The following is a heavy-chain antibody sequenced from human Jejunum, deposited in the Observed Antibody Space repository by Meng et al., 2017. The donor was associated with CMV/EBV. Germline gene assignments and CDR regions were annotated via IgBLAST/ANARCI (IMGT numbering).Heavy chain of an antibody. J-gene: IGHJ4*02. CDR2: IAYDGSNK. V-gene: IGHV3-33*01. CDR3: ARAGWAAIGY. CDR1: GFTFTSRG. Sequence: SCAASGFTFTSRGMHWVRQAPGRGLEWVAFIAYDGSNKYYADSVKGRFTISRDNSKSSLYLQMNSLRAEDTALYYCARAGWAAIGYWGQGTVVTVSS. D-gene: IGHD2-2*01.